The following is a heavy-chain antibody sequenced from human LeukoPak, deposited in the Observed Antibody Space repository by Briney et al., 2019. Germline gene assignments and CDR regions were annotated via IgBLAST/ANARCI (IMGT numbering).Heavy chain of an antibody. CDR1: GHTFTTYY. D-gene: IGHD1-14*01. Sequence: ASVKVSCKASGHTFTTYYVHMVRQAPGQGLEWMGVINPSGDGTNYPQRFQGRVTLTRDTSTSTVYMELSSLRSEDTAIYYCAKETPNTGWFDPWGQGTLVTVSS. J-gene: IGHJ5*02. V-gene: IGHV1-46*01. CDR3: AKETPNTGWFDP. CDR2: INPSGDGT.